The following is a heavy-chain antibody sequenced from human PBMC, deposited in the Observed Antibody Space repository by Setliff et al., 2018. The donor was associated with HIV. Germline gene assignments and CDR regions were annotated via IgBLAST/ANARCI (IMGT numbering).Heavy chain of an antibody. J-gene: IGHJ4*02. CDR3: ARAPLEYSGYDYLRYFDY. CDR1: GGSISSGGYS. V-gene: IGHV4-30-2*01. CDR2: IFHSGRI. D-gene: IGHD5-12*01. Sequence: PSETLSLTCAVSGGSISSGGYSWTWIRQPPGKGLEWIGYIFHSGRIYYNPTLKSRVTMSVDRSKNHLSLNVTSVTAADTAVYYCARAPLEYSGYDYLRYFDYWGQGTLVTVSS.